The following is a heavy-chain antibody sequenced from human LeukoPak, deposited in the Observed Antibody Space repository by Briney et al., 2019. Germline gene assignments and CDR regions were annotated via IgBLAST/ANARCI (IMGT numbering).Heavy chain of an antibody. D-gene: IGHD2-2*01. CDR2: ISSSTTYI. Sequence: PGGSLRLSCAASGFTFSSYTMNWVRQAPGTGLEWVSSISSSTTYIYYADSVKGRFTISRDNAKNSLYLQMNSLRAEDTAVYYCARDVYSTSWSNFDFWGQGTLVTVSS. V-gene: IGHV3-21*01. CDR3: ARDVYSTSWSNFDF. J-gene: IGHJ4*02. CDR1: GFTFSSYT.